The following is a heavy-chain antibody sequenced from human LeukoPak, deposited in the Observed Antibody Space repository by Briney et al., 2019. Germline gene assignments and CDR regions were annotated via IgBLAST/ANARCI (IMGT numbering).Heavy chain of an antibody. V-gene: IGHV3-53*01. D-gene: IGHD3-10*01. Sequence: GGALRLSCAASGFIVSNNYMNWVRQAPGKGLEWVSIIYSGGGTYYADSVKGRFTISRDSSNNTLYLQMNNLRAEDTALYYCVKGGLSSYIAVSWGQGTLVTVSS. J-gene: IGHJ5*02. CDR3: VKGGLSSYIAVS. CDR1: GFIVSNNY. CDR2: IYSGGGT.